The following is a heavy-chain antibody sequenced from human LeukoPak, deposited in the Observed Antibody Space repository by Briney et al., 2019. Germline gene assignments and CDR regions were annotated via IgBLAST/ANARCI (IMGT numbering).Heavy chain of an antibody. V-gene: IGHV3-11*04. Sequence: PGGSLRLSCVASGFTFSDYYLAWIRQAPGKGLEWVSYISGSGNTKYYTDSVRGRFTISRDNAKNSVYLQIHDLSAEDTALYYCARDLGIRYFDLWGRGTLVTVSS. CDR1: GFTFSDYY. J-gene: IGHJ2*01. D-gene: IGHD3-3*02. CDR3: ARDLGIRYFDL. CDR2: ISGSGNTK.